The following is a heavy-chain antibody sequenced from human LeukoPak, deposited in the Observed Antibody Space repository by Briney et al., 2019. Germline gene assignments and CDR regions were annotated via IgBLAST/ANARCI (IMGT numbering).Heavy chain of an antibody. V-gene: IGHV3-23*01. Sequence: PGGSLRLSCAASGFTFSSYAMSWVRQAPGKGLEWVSAVSSSGGSTNYADYVKGQFTISRDNSKNTVCLHMNNLRAEDTAVYYCAKEGRKTGNTYGYEFDSWGQGTLVTVSS. D-gene: IGHD5-18*01. CDR3: AKEGRKTGNTYGYEFDS. CDR1: GFTFSSYA. J-gene: IGHJ4*02. CDR2: VSSSGGST.